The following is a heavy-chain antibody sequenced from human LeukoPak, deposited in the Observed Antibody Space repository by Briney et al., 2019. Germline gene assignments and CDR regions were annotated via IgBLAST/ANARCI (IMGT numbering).Heavy chain of an antibody. J-gene: IGHJ4*02. D-gene: IGHD3-10*01. CDR3: ARVGGSGYYYFDY. V-gene: IGHV3-53*01. Sequence: GGSLRVSCAASGFTVTNSYMGWVRQAPGKGLEWVSVIYSGGTTYYADSVTGRFTISRDNSKNTLYLQMNSLTVEDTAVYYCARVGGSGYYYFDYWGQGTLVTVSS. CDR2: IYSGGTT. CDR1: GFTVTNSY.